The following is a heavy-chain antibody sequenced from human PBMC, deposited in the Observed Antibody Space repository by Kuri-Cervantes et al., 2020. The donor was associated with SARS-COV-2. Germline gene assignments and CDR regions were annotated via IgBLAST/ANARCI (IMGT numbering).Heavy chain of an antibody. V-gene: IGHV4-39*01. Sequence: SETLSLTCTVSGGSISSGDYYWSWIRQPPGKGLEWIGSIYYSGSTYYNPSLKSRVTISVDTSKNQFSLKLSSVTAADTAVYYCARNRGRYYFDYWGQGTLVTVSS. D-gene: IGHD1/OR15-1a*01. CDR2: IYYSGST. J-gene: IGHJ4*02. CDR1: GGSISSGDYY. CDR3: ARNRGRYYFDY.